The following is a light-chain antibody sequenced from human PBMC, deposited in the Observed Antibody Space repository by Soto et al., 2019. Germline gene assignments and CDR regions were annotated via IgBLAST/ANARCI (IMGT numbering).Light chain of an antibody. V-gene: IGKV3-11*01. CDR3: QQRSNWPRT. J-gene: IGKJ5*01. CDR2: GAS. Sequence: EIVLTQSPATLSVSPGETATLSCRASQTIGRNYLAWYQQKPGQAPRLLIYGASTRATGIPARFSGSGSGTDFTLTISSLEPEDFAVYYCQQRSNWPRTFGQGTRLEIK. CDR1: QTIGRNY.